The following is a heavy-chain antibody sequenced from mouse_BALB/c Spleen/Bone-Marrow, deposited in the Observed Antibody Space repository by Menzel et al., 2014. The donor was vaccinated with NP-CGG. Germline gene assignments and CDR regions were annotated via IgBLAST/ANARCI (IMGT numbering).Heavy chain of an antibody. V-gene: IGHV1-7*01. J-gene: IGHJ3*01. CDR2: INPSTGYI. CDR3: ATYVGFAF. CDR1: GYTFTTYW. Sequence: QVQLKDSGAELAKPGASVKMSCKASGYTFTTYWMHWVKQRPGQGLEWIGYINPSTGYIEYNQKFKDKATLTADKSSSTAYMQLSSLTSEDSAVYYCATYVGFAFWGQRTLVTVSA. D-gene: IGHD1-1*01.